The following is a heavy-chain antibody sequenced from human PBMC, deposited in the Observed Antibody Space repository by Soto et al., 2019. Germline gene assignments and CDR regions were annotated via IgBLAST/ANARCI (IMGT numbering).Heavy chain of an antibody. CDR2: IYYSGST. CDR3: ASNFGYSYGYDY. J-gene: IGHJ4*02. D-gene: IGHD5-18*01. CDR1: GGSISSYY. Sequence: SETLSLTCTVSGGSISSYYWSWIRQPPGKGLEWIGYIYYSGSTNYNPSLKSRVTISVDTSKNQFSLKLSSVTAADTAVYYCASNFGYSYGYDYWGQGTLVTVSS. V-gene: IGHV4-59*01.